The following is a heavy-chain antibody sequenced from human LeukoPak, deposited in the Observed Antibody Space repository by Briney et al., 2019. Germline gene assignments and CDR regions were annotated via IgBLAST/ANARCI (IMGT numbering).Heavy chain of an antibody. Sequence: PGGSLRLSCAASGFTFSNRRMNWVRQPPGKGLEWIGSVYSGGTYYNPSLESRLTISVDTSNNRFSLKLKSVTAADTAVFYCARVTTGSTTLDSWGQGTLVTVSS. V-gene: IGHV4-39*02. D-gene: IGHD1-1*01. CDR1: GFTFSNRRMN. CDR2: VYSGGT. J-gene: IGHJ5*01. CDR3: ARVTTGSTTLDS.